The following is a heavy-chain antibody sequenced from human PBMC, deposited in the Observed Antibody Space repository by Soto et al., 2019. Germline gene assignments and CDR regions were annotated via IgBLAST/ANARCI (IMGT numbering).Heavy chain of an antibody. J-gene: IGHJ4*01. CDR2: IWNDGSNE. Sequence: VRQAPGKGLEWVAVIWNDGSNEYYADSVKGRFTIFRDNFKNTLYLQMNSLRAEDTAVYYCARDSGDYLGEGTLVTVSS. CDR3: ARDSGDY. V-gene: IGHV3-33*01.